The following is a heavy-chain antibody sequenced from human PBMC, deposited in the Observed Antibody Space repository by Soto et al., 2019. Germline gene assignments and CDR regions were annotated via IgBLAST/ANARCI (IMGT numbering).Heavy chain of an antibody. Sequence: LSLTCSVSGGSISSGDYYWTWIRQPPGKGLEWIGYISYSGSTFYSPSLKRRVTISVDRSKNQFSLKLSSVTAADTAVYYCARGQAAAPAMDVWGQGTTVTVSS. J-gene: IGHJ6*02. CDR2: ISYSGST. V-gene: IGHV4-30-4*01. D-gene: IGHD6-13*01. CDR1: GGSISSGDYY. CDR3: ARGQAAAPAMDV.